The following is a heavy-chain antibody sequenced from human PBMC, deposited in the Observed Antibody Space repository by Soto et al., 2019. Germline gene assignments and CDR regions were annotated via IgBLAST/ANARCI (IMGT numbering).Heavy chain of an antibody. V-gene: IGHV5-51*01. Sequence: PGESLKISCKGSGFTFTSYWIAWVRQMPGKGLEWMGIIYPGDSDTSYGPSFQGQVTISADKSINTAYLHWSSLKASDTAIYYCAKHEGYCSTTTCSNFDYWGRGTLVTVSS. J-gene: IGHJ4*02. CDR3: AKHEGYCSTTTCSNFDY. D-gene: IGHD2-2*01. CDR1: GFTFTSYW. CDR2: IYPGDSDT.